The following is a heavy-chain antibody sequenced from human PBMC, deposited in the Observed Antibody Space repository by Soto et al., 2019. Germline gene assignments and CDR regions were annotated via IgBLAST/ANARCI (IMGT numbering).Heavy chain of an antibody. CDR2: IDPSDSYT. CDR1: GYSFTSYW. V-gene: IGHV5-10-1*01. D-gene: IGHD1-1*01. CDR3: ARSGYNWNYYYYGMDV. J-gene: IGHJ6*02. Sequence: PGQSLKISCKGSGYSFTSYWISWVRQMPGKGLEWMGRIDPSDSYTNYSPSFQGHVTISADKSISTAYLQWSSLKASDTAMYYCARSGYNWNYYYYGMDVWGQGTTVTVSS.